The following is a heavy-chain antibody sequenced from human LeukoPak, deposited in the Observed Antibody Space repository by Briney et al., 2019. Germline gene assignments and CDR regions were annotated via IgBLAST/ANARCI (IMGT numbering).Heavy chain of an antibody. CDR3: ARGSSVTGDYTMDV. D-gene: IGHD3-10*01. CDR2: SNADVSST. V-gene: IGHV3-74*01. J-gene: IGHJ6*02. CDR1: GFTFSRHW. Sequence: GGSLRLSCAASGFTFSRHWMHWVRQAPGKGLVWVSRSNADVSSTGYADSVRGRFTISRDNAKNTLYLQMNSLRGEDTAVYYCARGSSVTGDYTMDVWGQGTTVTVSS.